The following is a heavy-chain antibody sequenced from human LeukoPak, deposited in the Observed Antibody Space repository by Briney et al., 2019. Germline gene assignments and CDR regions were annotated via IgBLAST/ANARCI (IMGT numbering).Heavy chain of an antibody. V-gene: IGHV1-46*01. D-gene: IGHD4-17*01. CDR1: RYTFTSYY. CDR3: ARFQVTSAVTSYYYGMDV. Sequence: ASVKVSCKASRYTFTSYYMYWVRQAPGQGLEWMGIINPSGGSTSYAQKFQGRVTMTRDTSTSTVYMELSSLRSEDTAVYYCARFQVTSAVTSYYYGMDVWGQGTTVTVSS. J-gene: IGHJ6*02. CDR2: INPSGGST.